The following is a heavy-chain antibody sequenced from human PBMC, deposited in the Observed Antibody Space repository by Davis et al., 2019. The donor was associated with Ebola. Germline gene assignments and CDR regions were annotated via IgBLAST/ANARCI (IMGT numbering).Heavy chain of an antibody. CDR3: ARGGYYFDY. V-gene: IGHV1-8*02. Sequence: ASVKVSCKASGYTFTSYYMHWVRQAPGQGLEWMGWINPNSGNTGYAQKFQGRVTMTRNTSISTAYMELSSLRSEDTAVYYCARGGYYFDYWGQGTLVTVSS. J-gene: IGHJ4*02. CDR1: GYTFTSYY. CDR2: INPNSGNT.